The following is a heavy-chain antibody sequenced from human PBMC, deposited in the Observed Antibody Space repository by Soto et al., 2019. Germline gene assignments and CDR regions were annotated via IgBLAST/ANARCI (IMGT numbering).Heavy chain of an antibody. V-gene: IGHV1-8*01. J-gene: IGHJ3*02. D-gene: IGHD3-10*01. CDR2: MNPNSGNT. CDR1: GYTFTSYD. Sequence: QVQLVQSGAEVKKPGASVKVSCKASGYTFTSYDINWVRQATGQGLEWMGWMNPNSGNTGYAQKFQDRATITRNTSISTAYMELSSLRSEDTAVYYCARGSNYYASGHDAFDIWGQGTMVTVSS. CDR3: ARGSNYYASGHDAFDI.